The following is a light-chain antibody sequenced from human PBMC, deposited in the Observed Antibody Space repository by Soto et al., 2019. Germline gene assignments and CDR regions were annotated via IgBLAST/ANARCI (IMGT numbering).Light chain of an antibody. CDR2: GAS. CDR3: QQYSTSPPIT. J-gene: IGKJ5*01. V-gene: IGKV3-20*01. CDR1: QSVTNRY. Sequence: EIVLTQSPGTRSXSDGEGATLXXXXIQSVTNRYLAWYQHKPGQAPRLLIYGASTRATGIPDRFSGSGFETDFSLTISRLEPEDFAVYFCQQYSTSPPITFGQGTRLEI.